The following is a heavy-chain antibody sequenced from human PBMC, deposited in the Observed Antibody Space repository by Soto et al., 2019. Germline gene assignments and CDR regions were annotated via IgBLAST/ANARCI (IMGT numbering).Heavy chain of an antibody. D-gene: IGHD2-21*01. J-gene: IGHJ6*02. Sequence: PGGSLGLSCAASGFTFSSDWMHCVRQAPGKGLVWVSRINSDGSSTSYADSVKGRFTISRDNAKNTPYLQMNSLRAEDTAVYYCARGCLGLLQPSYGMDVWGPGPTGTLS. CDR1: GFTFSSDW. CDR2: INSDGSST. V-gene: IGHV3-74*01. CDR3: ARGCLGLLQPSYGMDV.